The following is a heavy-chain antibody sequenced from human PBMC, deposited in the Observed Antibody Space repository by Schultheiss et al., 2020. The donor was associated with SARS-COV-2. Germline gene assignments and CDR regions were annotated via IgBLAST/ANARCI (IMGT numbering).Heavy chain of an antibody. CDR2: ISSSSSYI. CDR1: GFTFSSYS. V-gene: IGHV3-21*01. CDR3: ARDGVEYSSGWYNWFDP. Sequence: GGSLRLSCAASGFTFSSYSMNWVRQAPGKGLEWVSSISSSSSYIYYADSVKGRFTISRDNAKNSLYLQMNSLRAEDTAVYYCARDGVEYSSGWYNWFDPWGQGTLVTVSS. D-gene: IGHD6-19*01. J-gene: IGHJ5*02.